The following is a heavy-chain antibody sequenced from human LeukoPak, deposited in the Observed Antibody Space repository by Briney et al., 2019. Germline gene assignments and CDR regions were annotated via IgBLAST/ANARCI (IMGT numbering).Heavy chain of an antibody. CDR3: ARDDDVVAATAFDY. J-gene: IGHJ4*02. V-gene: IGHV3-48*02. CDR2: ISSSSSTI. Sequence: PGGSLRLSCAASGFTFSSYSMNWVRQAPGKGLEWVSYISSSSSTIYYADSVRGRFTISRDNAKNSLYLQMNSLRDEDTAVYYCARDDDVVAATAFDYWGQGTLVTVSS. D-gene: IGHD2-15*01. CDR1: GFTFSSYS.